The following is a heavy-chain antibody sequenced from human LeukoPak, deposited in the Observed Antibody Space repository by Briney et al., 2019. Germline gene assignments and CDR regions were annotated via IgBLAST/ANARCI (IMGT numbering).Heavy chain of an antibody. Sequence: NPSETLSLTCTVSGGSISSSSYYWGWIRQPPGKGLEWIGSIYYSGSTYYNPSLKSRVTISVDTSKNQFSLKLSSVTAADTAVYYCARVAPLGYSYGLGPWGQGTLVTVSS. V-gene: IGHV4-39*07. CDR1: GGSISSSSYY. CDR2: IYYSGST. J-gene: IGHJ4*02. CDR3: ARVAPLGYSYGLGP. D-gene: IGHD5-18*01.